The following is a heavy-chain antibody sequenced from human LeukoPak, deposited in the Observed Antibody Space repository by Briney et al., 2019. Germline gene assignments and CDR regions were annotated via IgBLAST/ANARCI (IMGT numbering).Heavy chain of an antibody. Sequence: GGSLRLYCAASGFTFSDYYMTWIRQAPGKGLEWVSYISSSGSTIYYADSVKGRFTISRDNAKNSLYLQMNSLRAEDTAVYYCARCRQGGYYYDSSGYDYWGQGTLVTVSS. CDR1: GFTFSDYY. V-gene: IGHV3-11*01. CDR2: ISSSGSTI. CDR3: ARCRQGGYYYDSSGYDY. D-gene: IGHD3-22*01. J-gene: IGHJ4*02.